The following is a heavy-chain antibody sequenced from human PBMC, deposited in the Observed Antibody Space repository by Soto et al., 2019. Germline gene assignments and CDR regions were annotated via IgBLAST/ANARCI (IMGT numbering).Heavy chain of an antibody. D-gene: IGHD3-10*01. CDR1: GGTFSSYA. CDR2: IIPMYGPA. Sequence: QVPLVQSGAEVKKPGSSVTVSCKASGGTFSSYAIHWVRQAPGQGLEWMGGIIPMYGPAKYAQRFQGRVTITADESTTTGYMELTSLTSQDTAVDYCARVTSMVRGVIDNGFDPWGHGTLVTVSS. V-gene: IGHV1-69*01. J-gene: IGHJ5*02. CDR3: ARVTSMVRGVIDNGFDP.